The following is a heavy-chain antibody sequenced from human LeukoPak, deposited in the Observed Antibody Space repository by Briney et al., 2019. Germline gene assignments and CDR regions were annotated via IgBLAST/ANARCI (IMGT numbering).Heavy chain of an antibody. D-gene: IGHD3-10*01. Sequence: SETLSLTCAVYGGSFSGYYWSWIRQPPGKGLEWIGEINHSGGTNYNPSLKSRVTISVDTSKNQFSLKLSSVTAADTAVYYCARGIRITMVRGVLYYFDYWGQGTLVTVSS. CDR3: ARGIRITMVRGVLYYFDY. J-gene: IGHJ4*02. CDR2: INHSGGT. V-gene: IGHV4-34*01. CDR1: GGSFSGYY.